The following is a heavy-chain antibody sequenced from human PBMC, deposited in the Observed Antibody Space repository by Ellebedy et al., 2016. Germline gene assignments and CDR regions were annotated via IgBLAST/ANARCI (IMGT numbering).Heavy chain of an antibody. Sequence: SETLSLXXTVYGDSIRSSGHWWSWVRQAPGRGLEWIGEMYPKGYTNYNPSLKSRVTLSIDKTRNQFSLRLTSVTAADTAVYYCARVLSSIWYAPYFDYWGPGALVSVSS. D-gene: IGHD6-13*01. V-gene: IGHV4-4*02. CDR3: ARVLSSIWYAPYFDY. J-gene: IGHJ4*02. CDR1: GDSIRSSGHW. CDR2: MYPKGYT.